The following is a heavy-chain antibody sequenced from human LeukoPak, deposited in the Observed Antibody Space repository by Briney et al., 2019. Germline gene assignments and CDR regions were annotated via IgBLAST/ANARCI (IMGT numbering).Heavy chain of an antibody. CDR1: GFTFSSYG. CDR3: ASYLYWWSDLGF. D-gene: IGHD2-8*02. Sequence: GGSLRLSCAASGFTFSSYGMHWVRQAPGKGLEWVAVISYDGSNKYYADSVKGRFTISRDNSKNTLYLQMNSLRVEDTAVYFCASYLYWWSDLGFWGQGTLVTVSS. J-gene: IGHJ4*02. CDR2: ISYDGSNK. V-gene: IGHV3-30*03.